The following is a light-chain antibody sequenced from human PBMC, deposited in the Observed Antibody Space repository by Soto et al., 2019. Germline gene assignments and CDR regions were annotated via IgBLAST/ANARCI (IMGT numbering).Light chain of an antibody. CDR3: ASFTSRSALV. CDR2: EVS. CDR1: RSDIGGYDH. J-gene: IGLJ1*01. V-gene: IGLV2-14*01. Sequence: QSVLTQPASVSGSPGQSITISCTGTRSDIGGYDHVSWYQHHPGKVPKLIIFEVSNRPSGVSARFSASKSGNTASLTISGLQTEDGAHYYCASFTSRSALVFGSGTKVTVL.